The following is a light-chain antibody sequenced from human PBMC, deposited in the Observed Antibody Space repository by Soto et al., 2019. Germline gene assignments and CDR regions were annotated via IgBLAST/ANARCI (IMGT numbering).Light chain of an antibody. J-gene: IGKJ3*01. CDR3: QQYSRWPGT. V-gene: IGKV3-15*01. CDR1: QSVSSS. CDR2: GAS. Sequence: EIVMTQSPATLSVSPGERPTLSCRASQSVSSSLAWYQQKPGQAPRLLIYGASTRATGIPARFSGSGSGTEFTLTISNLQSEDFAVYYWQQYSRWPGTFGPGTKVHIK.